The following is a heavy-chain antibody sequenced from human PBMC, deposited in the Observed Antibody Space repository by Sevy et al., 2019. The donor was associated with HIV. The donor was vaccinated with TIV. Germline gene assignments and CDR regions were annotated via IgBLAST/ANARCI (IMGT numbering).Heavy chain of an antibody. CDR2: ISSSSNYI. CDR1: GFTFSRSS. CDR3: AGDRREMVKGADDSFHI. V-gene: IGHV3-21*01. D-gene: IGHD3-10*01. Sequence: GESLKISCIASGFTFSRSSMNWVRQAPGKGLEWVSSISSSSNYIYYADSMKGRFTISRVNAKNSLYLQMNSLRAEDTAVYYCAGDRREMVKGADDSFHIWGQGTMVTVSS. J-gene: IGHJ3*02.